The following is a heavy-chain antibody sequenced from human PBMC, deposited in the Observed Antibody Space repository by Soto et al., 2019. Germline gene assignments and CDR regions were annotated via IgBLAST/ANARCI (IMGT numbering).Heavy chain of an antibody. D-gene: IGHD5-12*01. Sequence: NPSETLSLTCTVSGDSIRSYYWTWIRQPPGKGLELIGYIYYSGSTRYNPSLKSRVTISVDMSKNQFSLKLSSVIAADTAVYYCARAYGGFDNGLDVWGQGTADTVSS. J-gene: IGHJ6*02. CDR1: GDSIRSYY. V-gene: IGHV4-59*01. CDR3: ARAYGGFDNGLDV. CDR2: IYYSGST.